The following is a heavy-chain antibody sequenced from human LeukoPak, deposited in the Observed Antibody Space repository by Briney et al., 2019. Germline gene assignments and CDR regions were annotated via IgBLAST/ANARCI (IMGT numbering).Heavy chain of an antibody. CDR2: IYYSGST. D-gene: IGHD2-21*02. J-gene: IGHJ4*02. CDR1: GGSISSYY. V-gene: IGHV4-59*01. CDR3: ASTLFGYHEVTASYYFDY. Sequence: SETLSLTCTVSGGSISSYYWSWIRQPPGEGLEWIGYIYYSGSTNYNPSLKSRVTISVDTSKNQFSLKLSSVTAADTAVYYCASTLFGYHEVTASYYFDYWGQGTLVTVSS.